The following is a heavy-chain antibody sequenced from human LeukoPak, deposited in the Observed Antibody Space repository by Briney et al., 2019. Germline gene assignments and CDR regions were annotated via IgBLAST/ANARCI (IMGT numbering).Heavy chain of an antibody. CDR3: ASDRGYCSGGSCRYSFDY. J-gene: IGHJ4*02. V-gene: IGHV3-23*01. D-gene: IGHD2-15*01. CDR2: ISRSGGST. CDR1: GFTFSSYA. Sequence: GGSLRLSCAASGFTFSSYAMSWVRQAPGKGLEWVSAISRSGGSTYYADSVKGRFTISRDNSKNTLYLQMNSLRAEDTAVYYCASDRGYCSGGSCRYSFDYWGQGTLVTVSS.